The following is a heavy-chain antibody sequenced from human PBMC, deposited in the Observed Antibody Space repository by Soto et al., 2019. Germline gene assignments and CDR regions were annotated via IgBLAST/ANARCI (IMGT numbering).Heavy chain of an antibody. Sequence: QVQLVQSGAEVKKPGSSVTVSCKTSGGTFSTYPISWVRQAPGQGLEWMGGIIPVFGSSYYAQKFQGRVTSTADESTTTAYMEVSSLRSEDTAVYYCARSKTEYYYYYGMDVWGQGTTGTVSS. CDR1: GGTFSTYP. D-gene: IGHD4-4*01. CDR3: ARSKTEYYYYYGMDV. V-gene: IGHV1-69*12. J-gene: IGHJ6*02. CDR2: IIPVFGSS.